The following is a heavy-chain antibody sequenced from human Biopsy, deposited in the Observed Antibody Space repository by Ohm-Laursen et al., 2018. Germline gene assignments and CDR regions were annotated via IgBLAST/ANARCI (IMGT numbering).Heavy chain of an antibody. Sequence: LSLTCAVFGKTFSDYQWSWIRQPPGKGLEWIGQINQAGTTNYNPSLKSRVSISADASKFEFSLRLTSVTAADTAVYLCGNEVHGRDYWGLGAQVTVSS. J-gene: IGHJ4*02. CDR2: INQAGTT. CDR1: GKTFSDYQ. D-gene: IGHD2-15*01. V-gene: IGHV4-34*08. CDR3: GNEVHGRDY.